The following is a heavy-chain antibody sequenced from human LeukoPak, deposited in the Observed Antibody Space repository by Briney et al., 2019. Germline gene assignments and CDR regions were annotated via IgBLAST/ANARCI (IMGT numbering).Heavy chain of an antibody. CDR2: IKSKTDGGTT. D-gene: IGHD3-10*01. J-gene: IGHJ4*02. Sequence: GGSLRLSCAASGFTFSNAWMSWVRQAPGKGLEWVGRIKSKTDGGTTDYAAPVKGRLTISRDDSKNTLYLQMNGLKTEDTAVYYCTTGITMVRGVIHLIDYWGQGTLVTVSS. V-gene: IGHV3-15*01. CDR3: TTGITMVRGVIHLIDY. CDR1: GFTFSNAW.